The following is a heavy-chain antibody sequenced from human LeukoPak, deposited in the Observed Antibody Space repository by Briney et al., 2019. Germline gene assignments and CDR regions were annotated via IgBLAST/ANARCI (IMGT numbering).Heavy chain of an antibody. CDR3: LRGDRRDY. CDR2: IDSSGGYM. V-gene: IGHV3-21*06. Sequence: GGSLRLSCAASGFTLSSCAMNWVRQAPGKGLEWVSSIDSSGGYMFYADSVKGRFIISRDNAKDSLYLQTNSLRVEDTAVYYCLRGDRRDYWGQGTLVTVSS. J-gene: IGHJ4*02. CDR1: GFTLSSCA.